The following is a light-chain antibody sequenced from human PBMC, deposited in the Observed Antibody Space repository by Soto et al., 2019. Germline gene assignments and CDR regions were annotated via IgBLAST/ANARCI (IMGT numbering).Light chain of an antibody. V-gene: IGKV3-15*01. CDR1: PTISGT. J-gene: IGKJ1*01. Sequence: EIVMTQSPATLSVSPGGRATLSCRASPTISGTLAWYQQKPGQAPRLLIHGASTRAPGFPARFSGSGSGTDFTLTISSLQSEDLAVYYCQPYDNWPWTVGKGTKVESK. CDR2: GAS. CDR3: QPYDNWPWT.